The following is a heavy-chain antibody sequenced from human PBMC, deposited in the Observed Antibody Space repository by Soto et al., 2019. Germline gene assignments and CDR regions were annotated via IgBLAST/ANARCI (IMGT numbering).Heavy chain of an antibody. CDR2: ISYSGST. CDR1: GGSISSYS. Sequence: SETLSLTCIVSGGSISSYSLSWIRQPPGKGLEWIGYISYSGSTNYNPSLKSRVTISVDTSQNLFSLQLGSVTAADTAVYHGARGGSCCYNWFDRWGPGTMVTVSS. CDR3: ARGGSCCYNWFDR. D-gene: IGHD2-2*01. V-gene: IGHV4-59*01. J-gene: IGHJ5*02.